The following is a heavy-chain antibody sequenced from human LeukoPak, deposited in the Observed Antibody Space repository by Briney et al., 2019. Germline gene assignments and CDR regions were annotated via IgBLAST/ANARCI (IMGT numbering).Heavy chain of an antibody. V-gene: IGHV4-4*07. Sequence: SETLSLTCTVSGDSISKYYWSWIRQPAGKGLEWIGRIYTSGTINYSPSLKSRVAISVGKSKNQFSLKLTSVTAADTAVYYCARIDGDYVWWFDPWGQGTLVTVSP. CDR3: ARIDGDYVWWFDP. J-gene: IGHJ5*02. D-gene: IGHD3-16*01. CDR1: GDSISKYY. CDR2: IYTSGTI.